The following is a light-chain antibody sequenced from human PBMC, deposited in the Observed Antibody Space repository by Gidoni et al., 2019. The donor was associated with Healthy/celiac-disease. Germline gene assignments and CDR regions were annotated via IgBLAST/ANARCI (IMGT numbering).Light chain of an antibody. Sequence: DMEMNPSPSSLSASVGDRVTITCRASQSISSYLNGDQQKPGKAPKLLIYAASSLQSGVRSRFIGSGAGTDVTLTIISLLPADFAADYCRQSYSTLWTFGQGTKVEIK. J-gene: IGKJ1*01. V-gene: IGKV1-39*01. CDR2: AAS. CDR3: RQSYSTLWT. CDR1: QSISSY.